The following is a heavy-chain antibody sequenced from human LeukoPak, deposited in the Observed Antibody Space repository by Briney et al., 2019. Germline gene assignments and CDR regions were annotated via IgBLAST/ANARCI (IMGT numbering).Heavy chain of an antibody. V-gene: IGHV1-2*02. CDR3: ARDYCTAGSCYLDP. Sequence: ASVKVSCKASGYTFTACYMHWVRQAPGQGLEWMGLINPNSGDTNYAQNFQGRVAMARDTAINTFYMDLSRLTSDDTAVYYCARDYCTAGSCYLDPWGQGTLVTVSS. CDR1: GYTFTACY. D-gene: IGHD2-15*01. CDR2: INPNSGDT. J-gene: IGHJ5*02.